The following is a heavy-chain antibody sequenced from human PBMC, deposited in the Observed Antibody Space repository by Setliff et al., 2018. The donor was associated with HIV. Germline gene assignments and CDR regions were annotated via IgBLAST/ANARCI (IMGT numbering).Heavy chain of an antibody. CDR2: MNPNSGNT. D-gene: IGHD6-19*01. CDR1: GYTFTSYD. CDR3: ARGAWYTSGWYSSRYMDV. Sequence: ASVKVSCQASGYTFTSYDINWVRQATGQGLEWMGWMNPNSGNTGYAQKFQGRVTMTRNTSISTAYMELSSLRSEDTAVYYCARGAWYTSGWYSSRYMDVWGKGTTVTVS. J-gene: IGHJ6*03. V-gene: IGHV1-8*02.